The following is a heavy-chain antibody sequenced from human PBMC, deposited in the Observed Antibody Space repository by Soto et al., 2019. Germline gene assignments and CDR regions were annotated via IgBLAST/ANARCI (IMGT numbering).Heavy chain of an antibody. Sequence: QVQLVQSGAEVKKPGSSVKVSCKASGGTFSSYAISWVRQAPGQGLEWMGGIIPIFGTANYAQKFQGRVTITADESTSTAYMELSSLRSEDTAVYYCARDSLPAARNYYYYYGMDVWGQGTTVTVSS. D-gene: IGHD2-2*01. CDR3: ARDSLPAARNYYYYYGMDV. V-gene: IGHV1-69*01. J-gene: IGHJ6*02. CDR2: IIPIFGTA. CDR1: GGTFSSYA.